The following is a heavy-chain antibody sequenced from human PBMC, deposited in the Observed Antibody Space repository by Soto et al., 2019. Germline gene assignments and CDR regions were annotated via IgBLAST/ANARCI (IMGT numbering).Heavy chain of an antibody. CDR2: IIPIFGTA. V-gene: IGHV1-69*13. J-gene: IGHJ4*02. CDR1: GGTFSSYA. Sequence: SVKVSCKASGGTFSSYAISWVRQAPGQGLEWMGGIIPIFGTANYAQKFQGRVTITADESTSTAYMELSSLRSEDTAVYYCARDSTAAAGLFDYWGQGTLVTSPQ. CDR3: ARDSTAAAGLFDY. D-gene: IGHD6-13*01.